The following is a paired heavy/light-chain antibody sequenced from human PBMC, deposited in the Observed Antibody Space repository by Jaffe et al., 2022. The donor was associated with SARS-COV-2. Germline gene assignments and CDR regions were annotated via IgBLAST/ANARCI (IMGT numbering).Light chain of an antibody. CDR2: WAS. J-gene: IGKJ4*01. CDR3: QQYYSSPLT. Sequence: DIVMTQSPDSLAVSLGERATLNCKSSQSVLHRSNKKNYLAWYQQKPGQPPKLLISWASTRESGVPDRFSGSGSGTDFTLTISSLQAEDVALYYCQQYYSSPLTFGGGTKVEIK. V-gene: IGKV4-1*01. CDR1: QSVLHRSNKKNY.
Heavy chain of an antibody. V-gene: IGHV4-61*02. CDR2: IYSSGRT. CDR3: ARDPLGDYSDY. Sequence: QVQLQESGPGLVKPSQTLSLTCSVSGGSISSGNYYWSWTRRPAGKGLEWIGRIYSSGRTDYNPSLKSRVTISIDTSKNQFSLKLTSVTAADTAVYYCARDPLGDYSDYWGQGTLVTVSS. CDR1: GGSISSGNYY. J-gene: IGHJ4*02.